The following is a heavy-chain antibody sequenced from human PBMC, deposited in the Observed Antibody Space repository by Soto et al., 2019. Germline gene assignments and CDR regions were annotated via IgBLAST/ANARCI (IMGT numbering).Heavy chain of an antibody. CDR3: ARLLTGNSGYLYYYYMDV. CDR2: TRNKANSYTT. V-gene: IGHV3-72*01. D-gene: IGHD5-12*01. J-gene: IGHJ6*03. Sequence: GGSLRLSCAASGFTFSDHYMDWVRQAPGKGLEWVGRTRNKANSYTTEYAASVKGRFTISRDDSKNSLYLQMNSLKTEDTAVYYCARLLTGNSGYLYYYYMDVWGKGTTVTVSS. CDR1: GFTFSDHY.